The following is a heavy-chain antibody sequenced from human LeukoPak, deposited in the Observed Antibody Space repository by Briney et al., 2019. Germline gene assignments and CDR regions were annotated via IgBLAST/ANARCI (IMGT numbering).Heavy chain of an antibody. CDR2: ITGGGSGI. Sequence: GGSLRLSCADSGSTFSNYAMSWVRQAPGKGLEWVSAITGGGSGIYYADSMKSRFTISRDNSKNTLYLQINSLRAEDTAVYYCAKWGDYDVLTGYYVSDYWGQGTLVTVSS. CDR3: AKWGDYDVLTGYYVSDY. D-gene: IGHD3-9*01. CDR1: GSTFSNYA. J-gene: IGHJ4*02. V-gene: IGHV3-23*01.